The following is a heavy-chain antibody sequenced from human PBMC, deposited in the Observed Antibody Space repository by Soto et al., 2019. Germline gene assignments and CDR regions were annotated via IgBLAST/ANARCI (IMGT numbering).Heavy chain of an antibody. Sequence: KESGPTLGKPTQTLTLTCTFSGFSLSTDGVGVGWIRQPPGKALEWLALIYWDDDQRYSPSLKTRLTITKDTSKNQVVLTMTNMDPVDTATYYCAHAYGGTSWPNDAFDVWGQGTVVTVSS. D-gene: IGHD2-2*01. CDR2: IYWDDDQ. CDR3: AHAYGGTSWPNDAFDV. CDR1: GFSLSTDGVG. J-gene: IGHJ3*01. V-gene: IGHV2-5*02.